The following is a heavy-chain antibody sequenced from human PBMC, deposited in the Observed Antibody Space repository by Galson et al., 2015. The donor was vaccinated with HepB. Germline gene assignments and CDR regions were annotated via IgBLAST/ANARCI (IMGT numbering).Heavy chain of an antibody. J-gene: IGHJ3*02. CDR1: GFTFSDYY. V-gene: IGHV4-34*01. CDR3: ARSAPPPTLVRGLIRAFDI. Sequence: LRLSCAASGFTFSDYYMSWIRQTPGKGLEWIGEINHSGSANYSPSHKSRVTISEDTSKNQFSLKLTSVTAADTAVYYCARSAPPPTLVRGLIRAFDIWGQGTMVTVSS. D-gene: IGHD3-10*01. CDR2: INHSGSA.